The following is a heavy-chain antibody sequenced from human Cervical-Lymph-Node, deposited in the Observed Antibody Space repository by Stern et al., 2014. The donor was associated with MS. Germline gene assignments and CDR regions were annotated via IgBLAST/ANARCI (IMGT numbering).Heavy chain of an antibody. CDR2: ISSSGSAI. CDR1: GFTFSDYY. J-gene: IGHJ3*02. CDR3: ARFPRYYYDTSGHHPKDAFDI. V-gene: IGHV3-11*01. D-gene: IGHD3-22*01. Sequence: QMQLVQSGGGLVKPGGSLRLSCAASGFTFSDYYMSWIRQAPGKGLELVAYISSSGSAIYYADSVMGRFTMSRDNAKNTLSLHMNSLSAEDMAVYYCARFPRYYYDTSGHHPKDAFDIGGQGTMGTVSS.